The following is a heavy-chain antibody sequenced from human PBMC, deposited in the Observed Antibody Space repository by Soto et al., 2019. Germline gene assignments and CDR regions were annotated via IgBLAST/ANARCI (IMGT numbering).Heavy chain of an antibody. J-gene: IGHJ4*02. Sequence: ASVKVSCKASGCTFTSYYLHWVRQAPGQGLEWMGIINPSGGSTSYAQKFQGRVTMTRDTSTSTVYMELSSLRSEDTAVYYCASFTYGGNSDFDYWGQGTLVTVSS. CDR1: GCTFTSYY. V-gene: IGHV1-46*01. CDR2: INPSGGST. CDR3: ASFTYGGNSDFDY. D-gene: IGHD4-17*01.